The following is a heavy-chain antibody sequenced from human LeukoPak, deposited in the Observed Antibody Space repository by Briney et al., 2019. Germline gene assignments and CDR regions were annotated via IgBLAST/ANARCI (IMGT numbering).Heavy chain of an antibody. CDR2: ISSSSSYI. CDR3: ARVLARGGFLGWLAHDHAFDI. CDR1: GFTFSSYS. J-gene: IGHJ3*02. V-gene: IGHV3-21*01. D-gene: IGHD3-3*01. Sequence: GGSLRLPCAASGFTFSSYSMNWVRQAPGKGLEWVSSISSSSSYIYYADSVKGRFTISRDNAKNSLYLQMNSLRAEDTAVYYCARVLARGGFLGWLAHDHAFDIWGQGTMVTVSS.